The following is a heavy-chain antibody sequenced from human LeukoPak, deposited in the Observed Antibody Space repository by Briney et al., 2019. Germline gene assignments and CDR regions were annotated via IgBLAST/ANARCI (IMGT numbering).Heavy chain of an antibody. CDR2: IYYSGST. Sequence: PSETLSLTCTVSGGSISSYYWSWIRQPPGKGLEWIGYIYYSGSTNYNPSLKSRVTISVDTSKNQFSLKLSSVTAADTAVYYCARSHVIRDHYFDYWGRGTLVTVSS. V-gene: IGHV4-59*01. J-gene: IGHJ4*02. D-gene: IGHD2-21*01. CDR1: GGSISSYY. CDR3: ARSHVIRDHYFDY.